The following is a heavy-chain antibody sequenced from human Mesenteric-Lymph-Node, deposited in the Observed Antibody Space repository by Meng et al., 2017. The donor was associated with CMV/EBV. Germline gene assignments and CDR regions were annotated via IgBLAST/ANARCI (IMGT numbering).Heavy chain of an antibody. Sequence: GESLKISCKGSTDRFTSYWIAWVRQMPGKGLEWMGIVYLTDSDARYSPSFRGRVTISADKSINTAYLQWSSLEASDSAMYYCARVAQDYFGSASYFDSWAQGALVTVSS. CDR1: TDRFTSYW. CDR2: VYLTDSDA. D-gene: IGHD3-10*01. CDR3: ARVAQDYFGSASYFDS. V-gene: IGHV5-51*01. J-gene: IGHJ4*02.